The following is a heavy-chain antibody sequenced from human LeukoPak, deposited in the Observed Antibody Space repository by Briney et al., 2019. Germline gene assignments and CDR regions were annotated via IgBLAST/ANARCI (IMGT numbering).Heavy chain of an antibody. J-gene: IGHJ4*02. CDR1: GYTFTGDY. Sequence: ASVKVSCKASGYTFTGDYIYWVRQAPGQGLEGMGWINPNNGGTKYAQKFQGRVTMTRDTSISTAYMELSRLRSDDTAVYYCARLGYSGYDDKHDYWGQGTLVTVSS. V-gene: IGHV1-2*02. CDR2: INPNNGGT. CDR3: ARLGYSGYDDKHDY. D-gene: IGHD5-12*01.